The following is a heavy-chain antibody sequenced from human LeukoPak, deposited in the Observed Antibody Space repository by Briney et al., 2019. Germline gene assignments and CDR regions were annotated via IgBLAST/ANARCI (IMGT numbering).Heavy chain of an antibody. CDR1: GFTFDDYA. Sequence: PGRSLRLSCAASGFTFDDYAMHWVRQAPGKGLEWVSGISWNSGSIGYADSVKGRFTISRDNSKSTLYLQMNSLRAEDTAVYYCARSNTYYYDSSGYYGGPLDYWGQGTLVTVSS. V-gene: IGHV3-9*01. CDR2: ISWNSGSI. D-gene: IGHD3-22*01. CDR3: ARSNTYYYDSSGYYGGPLDY. J-gene: IGHJ4*02.